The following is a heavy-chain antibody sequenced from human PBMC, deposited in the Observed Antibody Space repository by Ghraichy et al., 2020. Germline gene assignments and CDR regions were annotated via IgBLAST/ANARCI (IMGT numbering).Heavy chain of an antibody. V-gene: IGHV3-53*05. CDR2: IYTGGNT. J-gene: IGHJ3*02. CDR1: GFTVSYKY. D-gene: IGHD2-15*01. Sequence: GESLNISCAVSGFTVSYKYMTWVRQAPGKGLEWVSIIYTGGNTFYAESVKGRFTISRDDSTNTIYLHMNSLAPEDTAGYYCAGEFFSGGGCYGAFDIWGQGTLVTVSP. CDR3: AGEFFSGGGCYGAFDI.